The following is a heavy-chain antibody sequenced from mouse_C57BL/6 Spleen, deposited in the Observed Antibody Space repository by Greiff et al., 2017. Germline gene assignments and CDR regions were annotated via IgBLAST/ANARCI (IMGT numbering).Heavy chain of an antibody. V-gene: IGHV1-26*01. CDR2: INPNNGGT. J-gene: IGHJ4*01. Sequence: VQLQQSGPELVKPGASVKISCKASGYTFTDYYMNWVKQSHGKSLEWIGDINPNNGGTSYNQKFKGKATLTVDKSSSTAYMELRSLTSKDSAVYYCATVHTDYWRQGTSVTVSS. CDR1: GYTFTDYY. CDR3: ATVHTDY.